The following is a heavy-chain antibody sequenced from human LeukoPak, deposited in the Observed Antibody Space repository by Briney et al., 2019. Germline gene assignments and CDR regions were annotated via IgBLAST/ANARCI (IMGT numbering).Heavy chain of an antibody. V-gene: IGHV3-33*01. CDR3: ARSSYSSSWTGWFDP. CDR2: IWYDGSNK. Sequence: GRSLRPSCAAPGFTFSSYGMHWVRQAPGKGLEWVAVIWYDGSNKYYADSVKGRFTISRDNSKNTLYLQMNSLRAEDTAVYYCARSSYSSSWTGWFDPWGQGTLVTVSS. D-gene: IGHD6-13*01. J-gene: IGHJ5*02. CDR1: GFTFSSYG.